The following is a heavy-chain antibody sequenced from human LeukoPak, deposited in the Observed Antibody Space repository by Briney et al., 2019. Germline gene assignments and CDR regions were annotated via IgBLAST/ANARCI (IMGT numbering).Heavy chain of an antibody. D-gene: IGHD6-19*01. J-gene: IGHJ1*01. CDR2: ISGSGGST. CDR1: GFTFSSYA. CDR3: ARDYSVSSGWYSAEYFQH. V-gene: IGHV3-23*01. Sequence: GGSLRLSCAASGFTFSSYAMSWVRQAPGKGLEWVSAISGSGGSTYYADSVKGRFTISRDNSKNTLYLQMNSLRAEDTAVYYCARDYSVSSGWYSAEYFQHWGQGTLVTVSS.